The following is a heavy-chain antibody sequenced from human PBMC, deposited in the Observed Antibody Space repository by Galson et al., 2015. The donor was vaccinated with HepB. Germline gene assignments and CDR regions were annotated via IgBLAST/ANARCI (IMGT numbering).Heavy chain of an antibody. CDR2: INAGNGNT. CDR1: GYTFTSYA. Sequence: SVKVSCKASGYTFTSYAMHWVRQAPGQRLEWMGWINAGNGNTKYSQKFQGRVPITRDTSASTAYMELSSLRSEDTAVYYCARVGPVAGLTAAFDIWGQGTMVTVSS. J-gene: IGHJ3*02. V-gene: IGHV1-3*01. CDR3: ARVGPVAGLTAAFDI. D-gene: IGHD6-19*01.